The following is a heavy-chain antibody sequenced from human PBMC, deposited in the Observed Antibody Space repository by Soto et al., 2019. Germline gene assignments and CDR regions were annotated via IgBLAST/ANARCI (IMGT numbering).Heavy chain of an antibody. J-gene: IGHJ4*02. D-gene: IGHD3-22*01. CDR3: ARQFDSDTSGYYYAY. V-gene: IGHV1-69*01. Sequence: QVRLVQSGAEVKKPGSSVKVSCKASGGTFSTNTISWVRQAPGQGLEWMGGIMPIFGSANYAQKFQGRVTITADEYTRTVYMELSRLRSEDTAVYYCARQFDSDTSGYYYAYWGQGTLVTVSS. CDR2: IMPIFGSA. CDR1: GGTFSTNT.